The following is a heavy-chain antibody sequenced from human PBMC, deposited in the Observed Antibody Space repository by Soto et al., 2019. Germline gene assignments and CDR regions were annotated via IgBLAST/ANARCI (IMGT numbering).Heavy chain of an antibody. D-gene: IGHD2-2*01. CDR1: GGSNIRDGYY. V-gene: IGHV4-31*03. CDR2: ISYSGSS. Sequence: TLSLTCTVSGGSNIRDGYYWSWIRQHPGKGLEWIAYISYSGSSYSNPSLKSRVTISADTSKNQFSLRLTSVTAADTAVYFCARATPAGSADFWGQGTLVTVSS. J-gene: IGHJ4*02. CDR3: ARATPAGSADF.